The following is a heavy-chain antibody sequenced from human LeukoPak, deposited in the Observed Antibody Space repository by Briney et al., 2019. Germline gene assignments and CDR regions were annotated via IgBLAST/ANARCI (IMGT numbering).Heavy chain of an antibody. J-gene: IGHJ4*02. D-gene: IGHD6-13*01. V-gene: IGHV3-23*01. CDR3: AKDAAGPEY. CDR2: ISAGGGST. CDR1: GFTFNAYT. Sequence: GGSLRLSCAASGFTFNAYTMTWVRQAPGKGLFWVSGISAGGGSTYYADSVKGRFTISRDNSRNTLYLQMNSLRVEDTAVYYCAKDAAGPEYWGQGTLVTVSS.